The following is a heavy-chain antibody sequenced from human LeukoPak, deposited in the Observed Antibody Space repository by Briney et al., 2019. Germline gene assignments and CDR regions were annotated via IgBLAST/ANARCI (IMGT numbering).Heavy chain of an antibody. Sequence: SETLSLTCTVSGDSISSGDYYWSWIRQPAGKGLEWIGRISSSGSTNYNPPLKSRVTISVDTSKNQFSLKLSSVTAADTAVCFCARGPYSYDSSGAFDIWGQGTMVTVSS. CDR2: ISSSGST. CDR1: GDSISSGDYY. V-gene: IGHV4-61*02. CDR3: ARGPYSYDSSGAFDI. J-gene: IGHJ3*02. D-gene: IGHD3-22*01.